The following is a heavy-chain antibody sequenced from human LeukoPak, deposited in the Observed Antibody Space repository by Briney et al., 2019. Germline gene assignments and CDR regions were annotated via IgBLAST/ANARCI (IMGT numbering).Heavy chain of an antibody. CDR3: AKGGLGGTAVVTMDS. J-gene: IGHJ4*02. Sequence: GGSLRLSCAASGFTFSSYAMSWVRQAPGKGLEWVSGISGSGVSTYYADSVKGQFTISRDNSKNTVYLQMNSLRAEDTAIYFCAKGGLGGTAVVTMDSWGQGTLVTVYS. CDR2: ISGSGVST. D-gene: IGHD4-23*01. V-gene: IGHV3-23*01. CDR1: GFTFSSYA.